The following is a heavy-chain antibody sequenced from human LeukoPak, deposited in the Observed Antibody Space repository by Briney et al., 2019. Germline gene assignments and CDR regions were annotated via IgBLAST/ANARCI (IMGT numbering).Heavy chain of an antibody. J-gene: IGHJ4*02. V-gene: IGHV1-2*02. CDR1: GYIFTGYY. CDR2: INPNSDGT. D-gene: IGHD4-23*01. Sequence: ASVKVSCQASGYIFTGYYMHWVRQAPGHGLEWMGWINPNSDGTNYAQKFQGRVTMTRDTSISTAYMDLSRLRSDDRAVYYCASIKESYGGNSVPFDYWGQGTMVTVSS. CDR3: ASIKESYGGNSVPFDY.